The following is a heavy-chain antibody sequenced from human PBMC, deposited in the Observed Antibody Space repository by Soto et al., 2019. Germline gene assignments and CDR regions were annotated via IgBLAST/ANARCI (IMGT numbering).Heavy chain of an antibody. CDR1: GGSISSYY. Sequence: QVQLQESGPGLVKPSQTLSLTCTVSGGSISSYYWTWIRQSPGKGLEWIGYIYYNGDTDYNPSLKSRVTISVDTSKNEFSLELTSLTPADTAIYFCARHHTGYYSSDYYYSDYWGQGILVTVSS. J-gene: IGHJ4*02. D-gene: IGHD3-22*01. CDR3: ARHHTGYYSSDYYYSDY. CDR2: IYYNGDT. V-gene: IGHV4-59*08.